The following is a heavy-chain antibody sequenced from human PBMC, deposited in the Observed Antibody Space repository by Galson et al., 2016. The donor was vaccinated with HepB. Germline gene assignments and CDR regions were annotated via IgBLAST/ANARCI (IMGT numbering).Heavy chain of an antibody. CDR1: GYTFSNYG. D-gene: IGHD1/OR15-1a*01. Sequence: SVKVSCKASGYTFSNYGISWVRQAPGQGLKWMGWISAHDGDTNYAQNFQGRLTMITDTSTSTAYMELRSLTSDDTAVYYLEHRGSSSWEDCFDPWGQGTLVTVSS. V-gene: IGHV1-18*01. CDR3: EHRGSSSWEDCFDP. CDR2: ISAHDGDT. J-gene: IGHJ5*02.